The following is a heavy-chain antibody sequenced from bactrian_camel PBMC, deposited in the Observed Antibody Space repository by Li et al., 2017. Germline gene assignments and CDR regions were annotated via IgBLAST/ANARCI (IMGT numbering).Heavy chain of an antibody. J-gene: IGHJ4*01. Sequence: VQLVESGGGLVQPGGSLRLSCAASGFTFSSYDMSWVRQAPGKGLEWVSAVNSDGGTTYYAGSVKGRFTISRDNARNAIYLQMNTLTIDDTAVYYCATGSWGHNYWGQGTQVTVS. CDR1: GFTFSSYD. V-gene: IGHV3S40*01. CDR3: ATGSWGHNY. CDR2: VNSDGGTT. D-gene: IGHD5*01.